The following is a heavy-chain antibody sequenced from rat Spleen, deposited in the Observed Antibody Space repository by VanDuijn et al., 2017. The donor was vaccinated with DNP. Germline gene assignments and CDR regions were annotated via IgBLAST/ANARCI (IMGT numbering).Heavy chain of an antibody. Sequence: EVQLVESGGGLVQPGGSLKLSCAASGFTFSDYYMAWVRQAPTKGLEWVAYISPSGGNTYYPDSVKGRFTVSRDNAENTVCLKMNSLRSEDTATYYCAKDRTGGFAMDAWGQGTSVTVSS. CDR3: AKDRTGGFAMDA. V-gene: IGHV5-27*01. CDR1: GFTFSDYY. D-gene: IGHD4-1*01. J-gene: IGHJ4*01. CDR2: ISPSGGNT.